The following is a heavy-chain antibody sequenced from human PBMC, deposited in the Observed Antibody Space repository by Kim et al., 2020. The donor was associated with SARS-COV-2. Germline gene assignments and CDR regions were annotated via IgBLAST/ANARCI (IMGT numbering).Heavy chain of an antibody. D-gene: IGHD3-10*01. CDR3: ARGGRLVRGVIPPRYFDY. J-gene: IGHJ4*02. Sequence: LKSRVTISVDKSKNQFSLRLNSVTAADTAVYFCARGGRLVRGVIPPRYFDYWGQGTLVTVSS. V-gene: IGHV4-4*01.